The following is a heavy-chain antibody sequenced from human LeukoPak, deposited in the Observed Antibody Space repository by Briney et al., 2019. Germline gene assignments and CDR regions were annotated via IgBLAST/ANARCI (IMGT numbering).Heavy chain of an antibody. Sequence: GGSLRLSCAASGFTFSSYSMNWVRQAPGKGLEWVSYISSSSTIYYADSVKGRFTISRDNVDNVVYLEMNSLGAEDTATYYCARVAVSGPTGWFDSWGQGTLVIVSS. CDR1: GFTFSSYS. CDR2: ISSSSTI. V-gene: IGHV3-48*01. D-gene: IGHD2-8*02. CDR3: ARVAVSGPTGWFDS. J-gene: IGHJ5*01.